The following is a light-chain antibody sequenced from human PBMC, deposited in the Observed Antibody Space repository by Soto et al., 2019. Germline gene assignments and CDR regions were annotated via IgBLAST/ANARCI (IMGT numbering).Light chain of an antibody. CDR2: GAS. J-gene: IGKJ5*01. Sequence: EIVLTQSPGTLSSSPGERATLSCRASQSVSSSYLAWYQQKPGQSPRLLIYGASSRPTGIPDRFSGSGSGTDFTLTISSLEPEDFAVYYCQQRSNWPPITFGQGTRLEIK. CDR1: QSVSSSY. V-gene: IGKV3D-20*02. CDR3: QQRSNWPPIT.